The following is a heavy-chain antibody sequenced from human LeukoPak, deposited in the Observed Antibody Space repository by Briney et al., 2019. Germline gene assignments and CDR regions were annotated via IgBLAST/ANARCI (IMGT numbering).Heavy chain of an antibody. CDR1: GFIFRSHG. J-gene: IGHJ6*02. CDR3: VRDDDLPDNGMDV. Sequence: GGSLRLSCEPSGFIFRSHGMHWVRQAPGKGLEWLAVIGSDGRNKFYADSVKGRFTISRDNFKNILYLQMARLSAEDTAVYYCVRDDDLPDNGMDVWGQGTTVIVS. CDR2: IGSDGRNK. D-gene: IGHD3-22*01. V-gene: IGHV3-33*01.